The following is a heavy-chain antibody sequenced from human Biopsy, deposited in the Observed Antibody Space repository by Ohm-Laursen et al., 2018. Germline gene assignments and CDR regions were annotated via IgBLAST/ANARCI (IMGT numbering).Heavy chain of an antibody. D-gene: IGHD3-10*01. CDR1: RGSISSYY. CDR3: VRGGSGSFPFDY. CDR2: MSNSGST. V-gene: IGHV4-59*12. Sequence: SQTLSLTCTVSRGSISSYYWSWIRQPPGKGLEWIGYMSNSGSTNYNPSLKTRVTISLDTPKNQFSLRLTSVTAADTAVYYCVRGGSGSFPFDYWGPGTLVTVSS. J-gene: IGHJ4*02.